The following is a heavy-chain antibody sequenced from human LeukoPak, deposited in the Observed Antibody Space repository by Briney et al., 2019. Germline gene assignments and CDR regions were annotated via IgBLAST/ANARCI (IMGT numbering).Heavy chain of an antibody. Sequence: GGSLRLSCAASEFTFSSYAMSWVRQAPGKGLEWVSAISGSGGSTYYADSAKGRFTISRDNSKNTLYLQMNSLRAEDTAVYYCAGGYSSSWYEGYYYYMDVWGKGTTVTVSS. CDR2: ISGSGGST. J-gene: IGHJ6*03. CDR3: AGGYSSSWYEGYYYYMDV. D-gene: IGHD6-13*01. V-gene: IGHV3-23*01. CDR1: EFTFSSYA.